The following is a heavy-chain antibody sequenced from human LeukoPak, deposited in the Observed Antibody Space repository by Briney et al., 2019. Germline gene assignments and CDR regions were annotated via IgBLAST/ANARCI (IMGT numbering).Heavy chain of an antibody. CDR3: ARDLCSSTSCYIFDY. V-gene: IGHV1-69*13. CDR1: GGTFSSYA. Sequence: GASVKVSCKASGGTFSSYAISWVRQAPGQGLEWMGGIIPIFGTANYAQKFQGRVTITADESTSTAYMELSSLRSEDTAVYYCARDLCSSTSCYIFDYWGQGTLVTVSS. CDR2: IIPIFGTA. D-gene: IGHD2-2*01. J-gene: IGHJ4*02.